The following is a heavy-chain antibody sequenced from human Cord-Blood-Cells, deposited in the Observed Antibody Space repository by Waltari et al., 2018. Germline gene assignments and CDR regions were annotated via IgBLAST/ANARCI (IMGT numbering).Heavy chain of an antibody. Sequence: QLQLQESGPGLVKPSETLSLTCTVSGGSISSSSYYWGWIRQPPGKGLGWIGSIYYSGRTAYSPSRKCRVTMSVDTSKNQFSLNRSSVTAADTAVYYCARLTYDSSGYFIDYWGQGTLVTVSS. CDR1: GGSISSSSYY. V-gene: IGHV4-39*01. D-gene: IGHD3-22*01. J-gene: IGHJ4*02. CDR2: IYYSGRT. CDR3: ARLTYDSSGYFIDY.